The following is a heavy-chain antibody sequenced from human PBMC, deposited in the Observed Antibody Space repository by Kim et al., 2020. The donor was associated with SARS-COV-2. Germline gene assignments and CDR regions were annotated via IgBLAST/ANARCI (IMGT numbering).Heavy chain of an antibody. J-gene: IGHJ3*02. D-gene: IGHD3-22*01. CDR1: GFTFSSYW. Sequence: GGSLRLSCAASGFTFSSYWMSWVRQAPGKGLEWVAHIKQDGSEKYYVDSVKGRFTISRDNAKNSLYLQMNSLRAEDTAVYYCARADYYDSSGLSSYAFDICGQGTMVTVSS. V-gene: IGHV3-7*01. CDR2: IKQDGSEK. CDR3: ARADYYDSSGLSSYAFDI.